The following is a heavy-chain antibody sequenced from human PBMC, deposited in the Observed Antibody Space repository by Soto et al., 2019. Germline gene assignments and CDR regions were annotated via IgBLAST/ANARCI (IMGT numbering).Heavy chain of an antibody. V-gene: IGHV3-7*01. CDR1: GGSISSGGYY. D-gene: IGHD3-22*01. CDR3: ARDRIYYYDSSGLDY. Sequence: ETLSLTCTVSGGSISSGGYYWSWVRQAPGKGLEWVANIEQDGSEKYYVDSVKGRFTISRDNAKNSLYLQMNSLRAEDTAVYYCARDRIYYYDSSGLDYWGQGTLVTVSS. J-gene: IGHJ4*02. CDR2: IEQDGSEK.